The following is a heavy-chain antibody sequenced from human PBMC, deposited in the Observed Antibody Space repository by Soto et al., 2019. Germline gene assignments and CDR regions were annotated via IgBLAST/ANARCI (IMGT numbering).Heavy chain of an antibody. D-gene: IGHD2-21*02. V-gene: IGHV4-59*01. CDR2: IYYSGST. CDR1: GVSISTYY. Sequence: PSETLSLTCTVSGVSISTYYWSWIRQPPGKGLEWIGYIYYSGSTNYNPSLKSRVTISVDTSKSQFSLKLTSVTAADTAVYYCARDQGGDPDYWGQGSLVTVSS. J-gene: IGHJ4*02. CDR3: ARDQGGDPDY.